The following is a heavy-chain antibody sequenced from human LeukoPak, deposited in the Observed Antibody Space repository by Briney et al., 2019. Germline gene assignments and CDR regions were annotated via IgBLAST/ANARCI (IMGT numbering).Heavy chain of an antibody. V-gene: IGHV4-61*02. D-gene: IGHD3-9*01. Sequence: SQTLSLTCTVSGGSISSGSYYWSWIRQPAGRGLGWIGRIYTSGSTNYNPSLKSRVTISVDTSKNQFSLKLSSVPAADTAVYYCARPTTIDAFDIWGQGTMVTVSS. J-gene: IGHJ3*02. CDR1: GGSISSGSYY. CDR2: IYTSGST. CDR3: ARPTTIDAFDI.